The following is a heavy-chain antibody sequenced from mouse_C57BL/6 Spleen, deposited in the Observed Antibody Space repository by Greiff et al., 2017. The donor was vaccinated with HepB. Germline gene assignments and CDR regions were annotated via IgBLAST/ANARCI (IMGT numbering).Heavy chain of an antibody. CDR3: ARVVRYYFDY. CDR2: IYPGSGST. D-gene: IGHD1-1*01. V-gene: IGHV1-55*01. J-gene: IGHJ2*01. Sequence: VQLKQSGAELVKPGASVKMSCKASGYTFTSYWITWVKQRPGQGLEWIGDIYPGSGSTNYNEKFKSKATLTVDTSSSTAYMQLSSLTSEDSAVYYCARVVRYYFDYWGQGTTLTVSS. CDR1: GYTFTSYW.